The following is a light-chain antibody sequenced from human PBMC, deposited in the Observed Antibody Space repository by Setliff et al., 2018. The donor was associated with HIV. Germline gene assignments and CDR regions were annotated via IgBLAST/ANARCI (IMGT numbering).Light chain of an antibody. Sequence: QSALAQPASVSGSPGQSITISCTGTSSDVGGYKFVSWFQQHPGKAPKLMIYEVSTRPSGVSNRFSGSKSGNMASLTISGLQAEDEADYYCGSYTSSSTLYVFGTGTKAPS. CDR3: GSYTSSSTLYV. CDR2: EVS. CDR1: SSDVGGYKF. J-gene: IGLJ1*01. V-gene: IGLV2-14*01.